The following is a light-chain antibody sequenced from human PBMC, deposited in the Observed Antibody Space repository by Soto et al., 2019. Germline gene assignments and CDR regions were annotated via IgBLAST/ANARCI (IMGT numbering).Light chain of an antibody. J-gene: IGKJ4*01. CDR3: QQYDNLPLT. V-gene: IGKV1-33*01. CDR1: QDISNY. CDR2: DAS. Sequence: DIQRTQSTYSLSASVGDRVTITCQASQDISNYLNWYQQKPGKAPKLLIYDASNLETGVPSRFSGSGSGTDFTFTISSLQPEDIATYYCQQYDNLPLTFGGGTKV.